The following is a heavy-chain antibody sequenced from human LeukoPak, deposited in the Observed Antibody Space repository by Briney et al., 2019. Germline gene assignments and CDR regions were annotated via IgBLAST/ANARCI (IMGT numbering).Heavy chain of an antibody. CDR1: GGSFSDYS. V-gene: IGHV4-34*01. Sequence: SETLSLTCAVYGGSFSDYSWSWIRQPPGKGLEWIGEINHSGGTNHNPSLMSRVIMSVDTSKNQFSLKVSSVTAADTAVYFCARGATRRSFGEDYYYYMDVWGKGTTVTVSS. CDR2: INHSGGT. J-gene: IGHJ6*03. CDR3: ARGATRRSFGEDYYYYMDV. D-gene: IGHD3-10*01.